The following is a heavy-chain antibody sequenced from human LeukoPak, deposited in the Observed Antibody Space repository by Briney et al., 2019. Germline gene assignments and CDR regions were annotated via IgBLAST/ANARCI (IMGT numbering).Heavy chain of an antibody. J-gene: IGHJ4*02. Sequence: GGSLRLSCAASGFTFRSYWMHWVRQAPGKGLVGVSRINSDGSSTSYADSVKGRFTISRDNAKNTLYLQMNSLRAEDTAVYYCARTYYYESSGYSGYWGQGTLVTVSS. V-gene: IGHV3-74*01. CDR3: ARTYYYESSGYSGY. D-gene: IGHD3-22*01. CDR2: INSDGSST. CDR1: GFTFRSYW.